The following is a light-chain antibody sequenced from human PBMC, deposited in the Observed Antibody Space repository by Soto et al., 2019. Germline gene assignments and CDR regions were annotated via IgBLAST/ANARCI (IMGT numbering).Light chain of an antibody. V-gene: IGLV2-8*01. CDR2: EVS. CDR3: TSYAGTYSVCYV. CDR1: SSDVGAYNY. Sequence: SGSPGQSVTISCTGTSSDVGAYNYVSWYQQLPGKAPKLIIYEVSKRPSGVPDRFSGSKSGNTASLTVSGLQAEDEAVYYCTSYAGTYSVCYVFGTGTKVTVL. J-gene: IGLJ1*01.